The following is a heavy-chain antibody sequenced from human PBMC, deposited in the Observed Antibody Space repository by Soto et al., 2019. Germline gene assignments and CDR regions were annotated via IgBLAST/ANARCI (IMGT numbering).Heavy chain of an antibody. J-gene: IGHJ4*02. Sequence: QVQLQESGPGLVKPSQTLSLTCTVSGGSISSGGYYWSWIRQHPGKVLEWIGYIYYRGSAYYNPSLKSRVTISVDTSKNQFSLKLNSVTAADTAVYYCARDGGAAPDMGYWGQGTLVTVSS. CDR3: ARDGGAAPDMGY. V-gene: IGHV4-31*03. D-gene: IGHD6-13*01. CDR2: IYYRGSA. CDR1: GGSISSGGYY.